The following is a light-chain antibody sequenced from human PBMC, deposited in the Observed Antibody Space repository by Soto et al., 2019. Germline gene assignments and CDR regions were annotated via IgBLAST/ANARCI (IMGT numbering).Light chain of an antibody. CDR1: LSVSVY. CDR2: GAS. CDR3: QQYNQWPIT. V-gene: IGKV3-15*01. J-gene: IGKJ5*01. Sequence: VLTQSPDTLSLKPEKSATLSCTTSLSVSVYLDWYQQKPGQAPRVLIYGASTRPTGIPARFTGIGYVTGFNLTVSRLQSEDAAVYDCQQYNQWPITFGQGTRLEIK.